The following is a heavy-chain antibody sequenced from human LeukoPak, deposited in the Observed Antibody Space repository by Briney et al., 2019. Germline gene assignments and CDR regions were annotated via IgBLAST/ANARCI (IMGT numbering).Heavy chain of an antibody. CDR2: ISGSGGST. CDR1: GFTFSSYA. D-gene: IGHD3-22*01. Sequence: GGSLRLSCAASGFTFSSYAMSWVRQAPGKGLEWVSAISGSGGSTYYADSVKGRFTISRDNSKNTLYLQMNSLRAEDTAVYYCAKVGYHYDSSGYYRYFDYWGQGTLVTVSS. V-gene: IGHV3-23*01. J-gene: IGHJ4*02. CDR3: AKVGYHYDSSGYYRYFDY.